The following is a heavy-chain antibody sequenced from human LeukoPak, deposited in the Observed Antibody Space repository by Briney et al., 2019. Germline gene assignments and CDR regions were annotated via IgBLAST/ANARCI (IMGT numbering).Heavy chain of an antibody. CDR2: IIPIFGTA. CDR3: ASIGYSYGTHQFDY. D-gene: IGHD5-18*01. Sequence: SVKVSCKASGGTFSSYAISWVRQAPGQGLEWMGGIIPIFGTANYAQKFQGRVTMTRDTSTSTVYMELSSLRSEDTAVYYCASIGYSYGTHQFDYWGQGTLVTVSS. V-gene: IGHV1-69*05. J-gene: IGHJ4*02. CDR1: GGTFSSYA.